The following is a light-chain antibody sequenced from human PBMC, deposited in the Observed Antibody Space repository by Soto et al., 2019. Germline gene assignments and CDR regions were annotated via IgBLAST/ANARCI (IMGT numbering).Light chain of an antibody. CDR3: QQRSNGGSIT. Sequence: EIVLTQSPATLSLSPGERATLSCRASQSVSSYLAWYQQKPGQAPRLLIYDASNRATGIPARFSGSGSGTDFTLTISSLEPEDFAVYYCQQRSNGGSITFGQGTRLEIK. V-gene: IGKV3-11*01. CDR1: QSVSSY. J-gene: IGKJ5*01. CDR2: DAS.